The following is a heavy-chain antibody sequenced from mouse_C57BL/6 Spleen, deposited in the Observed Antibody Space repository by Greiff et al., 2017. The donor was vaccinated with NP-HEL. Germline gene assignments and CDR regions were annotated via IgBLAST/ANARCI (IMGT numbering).Heavy chain of an antibody. D-gene: IGHD1-1*01. CDR3: ARGEDYYGSSPHYYAMDY. V-gene: IGHV1-69*01. Sequence: QVQLQQPGAELVMPGASVKLSCKASGYTFTSYWMHWVKQRPGQGLEWIGEIDPSDSYTNYNQKFKGKATLTVDKSYSTAYMQLSSLTSEDSAVYYCARGEDYYGSSPHYYAMDYWGQGTSVTVSS. J-gene: IGHJ4*01. CDR2: IDPSDSYT. CDR1: GYTFTSYW.